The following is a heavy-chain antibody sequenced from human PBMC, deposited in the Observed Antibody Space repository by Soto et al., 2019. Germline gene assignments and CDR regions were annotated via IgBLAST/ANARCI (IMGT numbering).Heavy chain of an antibody. CDR2: IYYSGST. D-gene: IGHD6-13*01. Sequence: LSLTCTVSGGSISSSSYYWGWIRQPPGRGLEWIGSIYYSGSTYYNPSLKSRVTISVDTSKNQFSLKLTSVTAADTAVYFCARNSSSSYFDYWGQGTLVTVSS. J-gene: IGHJ4*02. V-gene: IGHV4-39*01. CDR3: ARNSSSSYFDY. CDR1: GGSISSSSYY.